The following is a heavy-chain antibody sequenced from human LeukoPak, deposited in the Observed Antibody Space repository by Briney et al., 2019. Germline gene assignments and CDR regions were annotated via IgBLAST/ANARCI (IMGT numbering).Heavy chain of an antibody. CDR3: VKAIDTSGYDPFDY. CDR2: ISGGDDTT. D-gene: IGHD5-12*01. J-gene: IGHJ4*02. Sequence: PGGSLRLSCAASGFTFSTYAMTWVRQAPGKGLEWVALISGGDDTTYYADSVKGRFTISRDNSRKTLYMQMNSLGAEDTAVYYCVKAIDTSGYDPFDYWGQGTLVTVSS. CDR1: GFTFSTYA. V-gene: IGHV3-23*01.